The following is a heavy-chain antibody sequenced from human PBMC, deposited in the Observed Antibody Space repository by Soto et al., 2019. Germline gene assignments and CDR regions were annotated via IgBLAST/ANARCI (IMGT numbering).Heavy chain of an antibody. D-gene: IGHD3-9*01. Sequence: GESLKISCKGSGYSFTSYWIGWVRQMPGKGLEWMGIIYPGDSDTRYSPSFQGQVTISADKSISTAYLQWSSLKASDTAMYYCAREGYDILTGYYKTYYYHGMDVWGQGPTVTVSS. CDR1: GYSFTSYW. J-gene: IGHJ6*02. CDR3: AREGYDILTGYYKTYYYHGMDV. CDR2: IYPGDSDT. V-gene: IGHV5-51*01.